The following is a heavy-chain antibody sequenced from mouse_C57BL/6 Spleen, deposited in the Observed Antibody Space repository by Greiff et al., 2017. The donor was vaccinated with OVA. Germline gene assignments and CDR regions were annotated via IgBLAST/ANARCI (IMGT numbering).Heavy chain of an antibody. CDR1: GFTFSSYG. D-gene: IGHD2-2*01. V-gene: IGHV5-6*01. CDR3: ARHLSTMVTTPSYYFDY. Sequence: EVKLVESGGDLVKPGGSLKLSCAASGFTFSSYGMSWVRQTPDKRLEWVATISSGGSYTYYPDSVKGRFTISRDNAKNTLYLQMSSLKSEDTAMYYCARHLSTMVTTPSYYFDYWGQGTTLTVSS. CDR2: ISSGGSYT. J-gene: IGHJ2*01.